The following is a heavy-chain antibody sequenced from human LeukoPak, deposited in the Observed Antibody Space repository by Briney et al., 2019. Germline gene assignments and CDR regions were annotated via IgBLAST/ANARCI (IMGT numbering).Heavy chain of an antibody. CDR1: GLTFSNYA. CDR2: ISGSGSNT. D-gene: IGHD6-19*01. V-gene: IGHV3-23*01. Sequence: GGSLRLSCAVSGLTFSNYAMSWVRQAPGKGLEWVSAISGSGSNTYYADSVKGRFTISRDNSKNTLYLQMNSLRAEDRAMYYYAKGPLIEVAGTTWDYWGQGTLVTVSS. J-gene: IGHJ4*02. CDR3: AKGPLIEVAGTTWDY.